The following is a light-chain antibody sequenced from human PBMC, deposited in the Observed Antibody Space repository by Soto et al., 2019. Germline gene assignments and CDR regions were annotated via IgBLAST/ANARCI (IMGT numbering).Light chain of an antibody. J-gene: IGKJ4*01. CDR3: QQADSLPLT. CDR2: AAS. V-gene: IGKV1-12*01. Sequence: DIQLTQSPSSVSASVGDRVTITCRASRDISSWLAWYQQKPGQAPNILVFAASTLQRGVPTRFSGRGSGTEFTLTIDSLQPEDFATYYCQQADSLPLTFXGGTK. CDR1: RDISSW.